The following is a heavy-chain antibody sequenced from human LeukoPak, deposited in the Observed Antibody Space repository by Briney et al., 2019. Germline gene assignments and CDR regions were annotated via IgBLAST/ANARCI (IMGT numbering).Heavy chain of an antibody. Sequence: SETLSLTCTVSGVSISSSGYYWGWIRQPPGKGLEWIGSMYYSGSTYYNPSLKSRVTISVDTSKNHFSLKLSSVNAADTAVYYCARDFRGGYDFWSGYYTPYYFDYWGQGTLVTVSS. V-gene: IGHV4-39*07. CDR3: ARDFRGGYDFWSGYYTPYYFDY. D-gene: IGHD3-3*01. CDR2: MYYSGST. J-gene: IGHJ4*02. CDR1: GVSISSSGYY.